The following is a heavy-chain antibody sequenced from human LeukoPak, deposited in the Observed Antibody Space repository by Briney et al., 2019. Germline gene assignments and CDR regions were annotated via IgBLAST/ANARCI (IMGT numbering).Heavy chain of an antibody. CDR3: ARSRLRGSHFDY. Sequence: ASVTVSCKASGYTFTSYYMHWVRQAPGQGLEWMGIINPSGGSTSYAQKFQGRVTMTRDMSTSTVYMELSSLRSEDTAVYYCARSRLRGSHFDYWGQGTLVTVSS. J-gene: IGHJ4*02. V-gene: IGHV1-46*01. CDR1: GYTFTSYY. CDR2: INPSGGST. D-gene: IGHD3-10*01.